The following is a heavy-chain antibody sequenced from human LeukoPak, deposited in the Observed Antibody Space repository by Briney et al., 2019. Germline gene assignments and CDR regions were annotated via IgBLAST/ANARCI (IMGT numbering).Heavy chain of an antibody. D-gene: IGHD3-10*01. Sequence: TGGSLRLSCAASRFTFSRYIMNWVRQAPGKGLEWVSSISSSSGYIYYADSVKGRFTISRDNAKNSLYLQTNSLRAEDTAVYYCARDGAVVRGAVGIWGQGTMVTVSS. CDR1: RFTFSRYI. V-gene: IGHV3-21*01. J-gene: IGHJ3*02. CDR3: ARDGAVVRGAVGI. CDR2: ISSSSGYI.